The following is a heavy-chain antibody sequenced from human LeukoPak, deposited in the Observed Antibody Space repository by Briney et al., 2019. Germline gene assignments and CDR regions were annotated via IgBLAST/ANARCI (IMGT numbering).Heavy chain of an antibody. V-gene: IGHV3-30*02. CDR3: ANLIVSCSSTSCRDAFDI. CDR1: GFTFSSYG. Sequence: GGSLRLSCAASGFTFSSYGMHWVRQAPGKGLEWVAFIRYDGSNKYYADSVKGRFTISRDNSKNTLYLQMNSLRAEDTAVYYCANLIVSCSSTSCRDAFDIWGQGTMVTVSS. J-gene: IGHJ3*02. CDR2: IRYDGSNK. D-gene: IGHD2-2*01.